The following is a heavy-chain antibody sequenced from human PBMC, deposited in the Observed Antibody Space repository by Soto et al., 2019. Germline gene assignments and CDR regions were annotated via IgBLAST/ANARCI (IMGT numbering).Heavy chain of an antibody. V-gene: IGHV2-5*02. D-gene: IGHD3-3*01. CDR3: APSISPDWVFDY. J-gene: IGHJ4*02. Sequence: QITLKESGPTLVKPTQTLTLTCTFSGFSLSTSGVGVGWIRQPPGKALEWLALIYWDDDKRYSPSLKSRLTITKDTPKNQVVLTMTNMDPVDTAPYYCAPSISPDWVFDYWGQGTLVTVSS. CDR2: IYWDDDK. CDR1: GFSLSTSGVG.